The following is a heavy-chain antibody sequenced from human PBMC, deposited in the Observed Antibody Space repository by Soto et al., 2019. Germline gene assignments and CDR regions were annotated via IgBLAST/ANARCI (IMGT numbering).Heavy chain of an antibody. CDR3: ARGRYGDY. CDR2: ISAHNGNT. J-gene: IGHJ4*02. CDR1: GYTFTSYG. V-gene: IGHV1-18*01. Sequence: QVHLVQSGAEVKKPGASVKVSCKASGYTFTSYGITWVRQAPGQGLEWMGWISAHNGNTXYAQKLQGRVIVTRDTSTSXAYMELRSLRSDDTAVYYCARGRYGDYWGQVALVTVSS. D-gene: IGHD1-1*01.